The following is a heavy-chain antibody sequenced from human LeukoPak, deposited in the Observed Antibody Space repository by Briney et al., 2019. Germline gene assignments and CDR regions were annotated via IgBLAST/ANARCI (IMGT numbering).Heavy chain of an antibody. Sequence: GGSLRLSCAASGFTVSGTFMSWVRQAPGKGLEWVSLIYSGGSTHYADSVKGRFTISRDNSKNTLYLQMNSLRAEDTAVYYCARGRDSSGYDFGYWGQGTLVTVSS. CDR1: GFTVSGTF. D-gene: IGHD3-22*01. CDR2: IYSGGST. J-gene: IGHJ4*02. CDR3: ARGRDSSGYDFGY. V-gene: IGHV3-66*01.